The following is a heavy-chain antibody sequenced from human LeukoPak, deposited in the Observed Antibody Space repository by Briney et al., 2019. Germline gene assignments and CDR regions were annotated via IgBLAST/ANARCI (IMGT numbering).Heavy chain of an antibody. J-gene: IGHJ4*02. V-gene: IGHV3-23*01. CDR1: GFTVSSNY. CDR3: AKKSGGVVVPAAMIDY. CDR2: ISGSGGST. Sequence: PGGSLRLSCAASGFTVSSNYMSWVRQAPGKGLEWVSAISGSGGSTYYADSVKGRFTISRDNSKNTLYLQMNSLRAEDTAVYYCAKKSGGVVVPAAMIDYWGQGTLVTVSS. D-gene: IGHD2-2*01.